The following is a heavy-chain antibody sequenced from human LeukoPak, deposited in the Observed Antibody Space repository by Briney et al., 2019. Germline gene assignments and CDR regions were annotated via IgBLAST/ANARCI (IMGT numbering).Heavy chain of an antibody. CDR2: ISGSSGII. Sequence: GGSLRLSCAASGFTFNTYTMNWVRQAPGKGLEWVSYISGSSGIIDYADSVKGRFTISRDNAKNSLYLQMNSLRAEDTAVYYCASNLEPNTYYYGSGSYSYYYYGMDVWGQGTTVTVSS. CDR3: ASNLEPNTYYYGSGSYSYYYYGMDV. D-gene: IGHD3-10*01. CDR1: GFTFNTYT. V-gene: IGHV3-48*01. J-gene: IGHJ6*02.